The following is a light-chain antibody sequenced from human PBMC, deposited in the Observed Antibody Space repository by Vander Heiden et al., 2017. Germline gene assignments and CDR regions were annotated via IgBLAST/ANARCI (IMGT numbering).Light chain of an antibody. CDR1: SGSIASNY. CDR2: DDK. Sequence: NFMLTQPNSVSESPGKTVTISCTRSSGSIASNYVQWYRQRPGSSPTTVIFDDKQRPSGVPDRFSGSIDRSSNSASLTISGLKTEDEADYYCQSYDSSNWVFGGGTKLTVL. CDR3: QSYDSSNWV. J-gene: IGLJ3*02. V-gene: IGLV6-57*01.